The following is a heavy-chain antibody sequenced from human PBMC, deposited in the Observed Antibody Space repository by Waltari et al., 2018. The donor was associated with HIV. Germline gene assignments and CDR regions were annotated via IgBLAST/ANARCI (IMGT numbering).Heavy chain of an antibody. CDR3: ARDSLRGIGADGNWFDP. V-gene: IGHV3-21*01. CDR1: GFTFSSYT. Sequence: EVQLVESGGGLVKPGGSLRLSCAASGFTFSSYTMNWVRQAPGKGLEWVSFISSSSSYIYYADSVKGRFTISRDNAKNSLNLQMNSLRAEDTAVYYCARDSLRGIGADGNWFDPWGQGTLVTVS. CDR2: ISSSSSYI. J-gene: IGHJ5*02. D-gene: IGHD6-13*01.